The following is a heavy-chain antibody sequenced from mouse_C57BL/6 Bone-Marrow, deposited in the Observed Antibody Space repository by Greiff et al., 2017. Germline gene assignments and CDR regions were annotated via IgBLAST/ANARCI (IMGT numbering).Heavy chain of an antibody. CDR1: GYTFTSYW. V-gene: IGHV1-64*01. J-gene: IGHJ2*01. CDR3: AALCPPFDY. Sequence: QVQLQQPGAELVKPGASVKLSCKASGYTFTSYWMHWVKQRPGQGLEWIGMIHPNSGSTNSTEKFKSKATLTVDKSSSTAYMQLSSLTSEDSAVYYCAALCPPFDYWGQGTTLTVSS. D-gene: IGHD1-1*02. CDR2: IHPNSGST.